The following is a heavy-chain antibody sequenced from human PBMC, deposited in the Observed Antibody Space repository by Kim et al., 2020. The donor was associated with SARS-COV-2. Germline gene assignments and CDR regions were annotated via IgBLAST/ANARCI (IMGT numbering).Heavy chain of an antibody. CDR3: TPSGYSRD. V-gene: IGHV3-15*01. D-gene: IGHD3-22*01. J-gene: IGHJ4*02. CDR1: GFTFSNAW. CDR2: IKKKLDGGTA. Sequence: GGSLRLSCAASGFTFSNAWISWVRQGPGKGLEWVGRIKKKLDGGTADYAAPVKGRFTISRDDSTNTLYLQMNSLKTEDIAVYYCTPSGYSRDWGQGTQVTVSS.